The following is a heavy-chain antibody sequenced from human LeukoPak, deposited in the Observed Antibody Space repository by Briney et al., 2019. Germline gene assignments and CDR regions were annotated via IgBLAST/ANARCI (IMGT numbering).Heavy chain of an antibody. CDR2: IIPIFGTA. J-gene: IGHJ4*02. CDR3: ARVADFWSGYYAPYFDY. CDR1: GGTFSSYA. D-gene: IGHD3-3*01. Sequence: GASVKVSCKXSGGTFSSYAISWVRQAPGQGLEWMGGIIPIFGTANYAQKFQGRVTITADESTSTAYMELSSLRSEDTAVYYCARVADFWSGYYAPYFDYWGQGTLVTVSS. V-gene: IGHV1-69*13.